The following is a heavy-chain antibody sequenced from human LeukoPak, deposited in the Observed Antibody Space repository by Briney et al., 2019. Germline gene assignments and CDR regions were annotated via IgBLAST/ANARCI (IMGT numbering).Heavy chain of an antibody. Sequence: GGSLRLSCAASGFTFSSYAMTWVRQAPGKGLEWVSYIGSSSMTIYYADSVKGRFTISRDNAKKSLYLQMNSLGAEDTAVYYCARGGGKGLDYWGQGTLVTVSS. CDR2: IGSSSMTI. CDR3: ARGGGKGLDY. V-gene: IGHV3-48*01. J-gene: IGHJ4*02. D-gene: IGHD4-23*01. CDR1: GFTFSSYA.